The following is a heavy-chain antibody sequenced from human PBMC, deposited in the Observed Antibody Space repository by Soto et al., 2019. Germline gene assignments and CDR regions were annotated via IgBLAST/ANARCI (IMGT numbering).Heavy chain of an antibody. Sequence: GESLKISCAASGFSFRSYWMHWVRQAPGKGLEWVANIKQDGSEKYYVDSVKGRFTISRENAKNSLYLQMNSLRAEDTAVYYCAREGVGATFDYWGQGTLVTVSS. CDR2: IKQDGSEK. D-gene: IGHD1-26*01. CDR1: GFSFRSYW. CDR3: AREGVGATFDY. J-gene: IGHJ4*02. V-gene: IGHV3-7*01.